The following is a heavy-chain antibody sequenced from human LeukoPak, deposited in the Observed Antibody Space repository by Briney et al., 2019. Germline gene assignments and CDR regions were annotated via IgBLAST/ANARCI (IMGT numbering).Heavy chain of an antibody. Sequence: GGSLRLSCTVSGFTFSSYWMNWVRQAPGKGLEWVASIKQDGSEKYYLDSVKGRFTISRDNAKNSLYLQMNSLRAEDTAVYYCARDSNGWYKPNDAFDLWGQGTMVTVSS. J-gene: IGHJ3*01. D-gene: IGHD6-19*01. CDR1: GFTFSSYW. CDR3: ARDSNGWYKPNDAFDL. CDR2: IKQDGSEK. V-gene: IGHV3-7*01.